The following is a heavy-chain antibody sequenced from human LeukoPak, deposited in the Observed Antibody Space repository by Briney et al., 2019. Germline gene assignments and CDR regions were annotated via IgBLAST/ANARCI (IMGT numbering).Heavy chain of an antibody. CDR2: IIPIFGKA. J-gene: IGHJ4*02. CDR3: ASSGRGYSYGLAD. CDR1: GGTFSSYA. D-gene: IGHD5-18*01. Sequence: ASVKVSCKASGGTFSSYAISWVRQAPGQGLEWMGGIIPIFGKANYAQKFQGRVTITTDESTSTAYMELSSVRSEDTAVYYCASSGRGYSYGLADWGQGTLVTVSS. V-gene: IGHV1-69*05.